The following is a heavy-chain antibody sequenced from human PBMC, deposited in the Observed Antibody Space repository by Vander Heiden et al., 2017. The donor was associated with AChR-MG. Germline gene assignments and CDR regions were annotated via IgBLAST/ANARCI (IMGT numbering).Heavy chain of an antibody. D-gene: IGHD3-10*01. CDR2: INSDGTRI. Sequence: EVQLVEPGGGLVQPGGSLRLSCAASGFAFSTYWMHWVRQAPGKGLVWVSRINSDGTRIDYGDSVKGRFTISRDNAKNTLYLQMSSLRAEDTAVYYCARDQEYYALGRPLSWFDPWGQGTLVTVSS. CDR3: ARDQEYYALGRPLSWFDP. V-gene: IGHV3-74*01. J-gene: IGHJ5*02. CDR1: GFAFSTYW.